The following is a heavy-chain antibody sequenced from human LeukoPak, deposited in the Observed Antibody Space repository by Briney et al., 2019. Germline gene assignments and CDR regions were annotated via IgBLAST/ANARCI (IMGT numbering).Heavy chain of an antibody. D-gene: IGHD6-13*01. V-gene: IGHV3-48*03. CDR3: VASSWAYYFDY. CDR2: ISSSGNTI. J-gene: IGHJ4*02. CDR1: GFTFSSYE. Sequence: GGSLRLSCAASGFTFSSYEMNWVRQAPGKGLEWVSYISSSGNTIYYADSVKGRFTISRDNAKNSQYLQMNSLRVEDTAVYYCVASSWAYYFDYWGQGTLFTVSS.